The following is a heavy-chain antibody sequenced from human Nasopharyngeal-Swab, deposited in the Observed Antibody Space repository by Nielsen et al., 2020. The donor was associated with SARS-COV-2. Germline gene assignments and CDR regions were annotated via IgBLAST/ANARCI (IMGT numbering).Heavy chain of an antibody. V-gene: IGHV3-30*04. CDR2: ISYDGSNK. Sequence: GESLKISCAASGFTFSSYAMHWVRQAPGKGLEWVAVISYDGSNKYYADSVEGRFTISRDNSKNTLYLQMNSLRAEDTAVYYCARGGSGSYPFGDWGQGTLVTVSS. CDR3: ARGGSGSYPFGD. D-gene: IGHD1-26*01. J-gene: IGHJ4*02. CDR1: GFTFSSYA.